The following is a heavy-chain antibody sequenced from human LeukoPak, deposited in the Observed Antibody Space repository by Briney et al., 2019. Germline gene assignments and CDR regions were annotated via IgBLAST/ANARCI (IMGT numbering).Heavy chain of an antibody. CDR2: IYPGDSDT. V-gene: IGHV5-51*01. CDR3: ARVSLWFGELRGRGAWFDP. Sequence: GESLKISCKASGFSFTSYWIGWVRQMPGKGLEWMGIIYPGDSDTRYSPSFQGQVTISADKSITTAYLQWSSLKASDTAVYYCARVSLWFGELRGRGAWFDPWGQGILVTVSS. D-gene: IGHD3-10*01. CDR1: GFSFTSYW. J-gene: IGHJ5*02.